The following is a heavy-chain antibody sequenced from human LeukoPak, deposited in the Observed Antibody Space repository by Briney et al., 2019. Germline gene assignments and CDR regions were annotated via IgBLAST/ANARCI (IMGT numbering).Heavy chain of an antibody. CDR3: AKAPTKITMIVADY. D-gene: IGHD3-22*01. V-gene: IGHV3-23*01. J-gene: IGHJ4*02. CDR2: ISGSGGST. Sequence: QTGGSLRLSCAASGFTFSSYAMSWVRQAPGKGLEWVSGISGSGGSTYYADSVKGRFTISRDNSKNTLYLQMNSLRAEDTAVYYCAKAPTKITMIVADYWGQGTLVTVSS. CDR1: GFTFSSYA.